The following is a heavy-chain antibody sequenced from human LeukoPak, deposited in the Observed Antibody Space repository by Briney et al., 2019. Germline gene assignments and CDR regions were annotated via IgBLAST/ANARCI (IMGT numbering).Heavy chain of an antibody. D-gene: IGHD3-10*02. CDR1: GFTVSSNY. Sequence: PGGSLRLSCAASGFTVSSNYMSWVRQAPGKGLEWVSVIYSGGSTYYADSVKGRFTISRDSAKNTLYLQMNSLRAEDTAVYYCVRDLRSADYWGQGTLVIVSS. CDR2: IYSGGST. V-gene: IGHV3-53*01. J-gene: IGHJ4*02. CDR3: VRDLRSADY.